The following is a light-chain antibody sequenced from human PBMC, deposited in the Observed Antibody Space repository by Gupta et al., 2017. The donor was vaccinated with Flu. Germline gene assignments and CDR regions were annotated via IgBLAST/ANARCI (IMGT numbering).Light chain of an antibody. CDR1: QSISSY. Sequence: SPSSLSASVGDRVTITCRASQSISSYLNWYQQKPGKAPKLLIYAASSLQSGVPSRFSGSGSGTDFTLTISSLQPEDFATYYCQQSYSLRTFGQGTKVEIK. CDR2: AAS. CDR3: QQSYSLRT. J-gene: IGKJ1*01. V-gene: IGKV1-39*01.